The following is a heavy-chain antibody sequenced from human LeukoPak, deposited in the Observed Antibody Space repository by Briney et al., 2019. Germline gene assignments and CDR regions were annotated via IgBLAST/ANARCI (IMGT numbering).Heavy chain of an antibody. CDR1: GFSFSDSW. J-gene: IGHJ4*02. CDR2: IKRDGNVK. Sequence: GGSLRLSCVGSGFSFSDSWMTWVRQVPGKGLEWVANIKRDGNVKNYVDSVKGRFTMSRDNAKNSLYLQMNNLRAEDTAIYYCARDVAPIDYWGQGTLVTVSS. CDR3: ARDVAPIDY. V-gene: IGHV3-7*01.